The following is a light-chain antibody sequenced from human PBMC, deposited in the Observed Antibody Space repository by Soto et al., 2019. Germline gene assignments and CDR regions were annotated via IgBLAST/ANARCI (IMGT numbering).Light chain of an antibody. CDR2: GAS. Sequence: DIQMTQSPSSLSASVGARVSITCQASQDIRTSLSWFQQKPGRAPKLVIYGASNLETGVPSRFRGSGSGTDFTFTISSLQPEDIATYYCQQYDNLPPFTFGPGTKVDIK. CDR1: QDIRTS. J-gene: IGKJ3*01. CDR3: QQYDNLPPFT. V-gene: IGKV1-33*01.